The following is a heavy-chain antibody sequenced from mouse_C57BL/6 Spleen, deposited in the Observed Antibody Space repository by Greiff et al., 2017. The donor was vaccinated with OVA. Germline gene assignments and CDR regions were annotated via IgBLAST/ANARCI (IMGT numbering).Heavy chain of an antibody. Sequence: EVQLQESGGGLVKPGGSLKLSCAASGFTFSSYAMSWVRQTPEKRLEWVATISDGGSYTYYPDNVKGRFTISRDNAKNNLYLQMSHLKSEDTAMYYCARDYYSNHYFDYWGQGTTLTVSS. CDR1: GFTFSSYA. D-gene: IGHD2-5*01. CDR3: ARDYYSNHYFDY. J-gene: IGHJ2*01. CDR2: ISDGGSYT. V-gene: IGHV5-4*01.